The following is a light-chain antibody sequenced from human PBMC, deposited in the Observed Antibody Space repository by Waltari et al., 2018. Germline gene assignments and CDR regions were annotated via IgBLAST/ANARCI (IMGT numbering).Light chain of an antibody. CDR2: DAS. J-gene: IGKJ2*01. V-gene: IGKV3-11*01. CDR3: HQRLIWPYT. Sequence: EIVLTQSPATLSLSPGERATLSCRASQSVGSYLAWYQQKPGQAPRLLIYDASNRATGIPARFSGSGSGTDFTFTISSLESEDFVVYYCHQRLIWPYTFGQGTKREIK. CDR1: QSVGSY.